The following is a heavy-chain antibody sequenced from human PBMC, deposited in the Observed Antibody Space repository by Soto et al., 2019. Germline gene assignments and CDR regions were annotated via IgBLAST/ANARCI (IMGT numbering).Heavy chain of an antibody. J-gene: IGHJ4*02. Sequence: SETLSLTCTVSGGSMSGYSWSWIRQPPGRGLEWIGHISNSGTANYNPSLKGRVTMSVDTSKNQISLKVTSVTAADTAVYYCASSGAGSGDYWGQGTLVTVSS. CDR1: GGSMSGYS. CDR3: ASSGAGSGDY. V-gene: IGHV4-59*01. CDR2: ISNSGTA. D-gene: IGHD3-10*01.